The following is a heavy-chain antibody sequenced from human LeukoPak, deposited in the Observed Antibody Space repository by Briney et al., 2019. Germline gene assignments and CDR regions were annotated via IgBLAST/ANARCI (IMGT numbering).Heavy chain of an antibody. V-gene: IGHV4-59*11. CDR2: IYYSGSS. CDR3: ARGISRAKTDY. CDR1: GGSINSHY. Sequence: KPSETLSLTCTVSGGSINSHYWSWIRQPPGKGLEWNGYIYYSGSSNYNPSLKSRVSLSLDTSKNQFSLKLSSVTAADTAVYFCARGISRAKTDYWGQGTLVTVSS. J-gene: IGHJ4*02.